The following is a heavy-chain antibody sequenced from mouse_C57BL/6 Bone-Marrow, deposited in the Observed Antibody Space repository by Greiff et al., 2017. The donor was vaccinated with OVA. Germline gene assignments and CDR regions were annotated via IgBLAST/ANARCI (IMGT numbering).Heavy chain of an antibody. CDR2: FYPGRGSI. V-gene: IGHV1-62-2*01. Sequence: QVQLQQSGAELVKPGASVKLSCKASGYTFTEYTIHWVKQRSGQGLEWIGWFYPGRGSIKYNEKFKDKAPLTADKSSSTVYMELSRLTSEDSAVYFCARHEEHYYGLYYFDYWGQGTTLTVSS. J-gene: IGHJ2*01. D-gene: IGHD1-1*01. CDR1: GYTFTEYT. CDR3: ARHEEHYYGLYYFDY.